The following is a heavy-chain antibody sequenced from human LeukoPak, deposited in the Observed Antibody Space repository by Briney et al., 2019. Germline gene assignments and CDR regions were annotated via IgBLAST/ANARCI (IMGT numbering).Heavy chain of an antibody. CDR3: ARGGGDCSRASCVDY. CDR1: GGSISSYY. J-gene: IGHJ4*02. Sequence: SETLSLTCTVSGGSISSYYWSWIRQPPGKGLEWIGYFYYGGNTNYNPSLKSRVTMSVDTSKSQFSLKLSSVTAADTAVYYCARGGGDCSRASCVDYWGQGTLVTVSS. D-gene: IGHD2-2*01. V-gene: IGHV4-59*01. CDR2: FYYGGNT.